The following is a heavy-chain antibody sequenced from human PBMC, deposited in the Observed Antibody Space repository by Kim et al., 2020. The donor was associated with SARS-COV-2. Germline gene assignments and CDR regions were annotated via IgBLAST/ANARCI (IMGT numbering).Heavy chain of an antibody. CDR3: VKGSTIAAADANWFDP. Sequence: SVRGRFTISRDNSKNTLYLQMSSLRAEETAVYYCVKGSTIAAADANWFDPWGQGSLVTVSS. D-gene: IGHD6-13*01. J-gene: IGHJ5*02. V-gene: IGHV3-64D*09.